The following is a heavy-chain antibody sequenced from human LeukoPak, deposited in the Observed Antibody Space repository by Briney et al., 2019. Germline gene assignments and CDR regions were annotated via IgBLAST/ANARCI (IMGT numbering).Heavy chain of an antibody. V-gene: IGHV3-30*02. J-gene: IGHJ3*02. Sequence: GGSLRLSCAASGFTFSSYGMHWVRQAPGKGLEWVAFIRYDGSNKYYADSVKGRFTISRDNSKNTLYLQMNSLRAEDTAVYYCAKDPPGVGAKEDAFDIWGQGTMVTVSS. CDR1: GFTFSSYG. D-gene: IGHD1-26*01. CDR2: IRYDGSNK. CDR3: AKDPPGVGAKEDAFDI.